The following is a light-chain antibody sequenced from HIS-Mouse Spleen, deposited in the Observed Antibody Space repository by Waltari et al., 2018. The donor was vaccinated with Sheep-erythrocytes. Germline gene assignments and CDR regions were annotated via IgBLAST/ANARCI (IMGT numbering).Light chain of an antibody. J-gene: IGLJ2*01. CDR1: ILGDQY. V-gene: IGLV3-1*01. Sequence: SYELTHPPSVSVSPGQTARITCPGDILGDQYACWYQQKPGQSPVLVIYQDSKRPSGIPERFSGSNSGNTATLTISGTQAMDEADYYCQAWDSSTAVFGGGTKLTVL. CDR3: QAWDSSTAV. CDR2: QDS.